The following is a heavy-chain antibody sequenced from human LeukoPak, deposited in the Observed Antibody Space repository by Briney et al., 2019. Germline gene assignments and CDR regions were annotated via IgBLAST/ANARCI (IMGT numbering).Heavy chain of an antibody. Sequence: PSETLSLTCTVSGGSISSYYWSWIRQPPGKGLEWIGYIYYSGSTNYNPSLKSRVTISVDTSKNQFSLKLSSVTAADTAVYYCAREWLSYSYYMDVWGKGTTVTVSS. CDR2: IYYSGST. D-gene: IGHD5-24*01. J-gene: IGHJ6*03. V-gene: IGHV4-59*12. CDR1: GGSISSYY. CDR3: AREWLSYSYYMDV.